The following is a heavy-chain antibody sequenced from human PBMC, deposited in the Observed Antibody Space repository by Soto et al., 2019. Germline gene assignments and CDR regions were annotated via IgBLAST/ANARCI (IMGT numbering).Heavy chain of an antibody. V-gene: IGHV6-1*01. CDR2: TYYRSKWYN. CDR3: ARTRITGTTDVANGAFDI. J-gene: IGHJ3*02. CDR1: GDSVSSNSAA. D-gene: IGHD1-7*01. Sequence: KQSQTLSLTCAISGDSVSSNSAAWNWIRQSPSRGLEWLGRTYYRSKWYNDYAVSVKSRITINPDTSKNQFSLQLNSVTPEDTAVYYCARTRITGTTDVANGAFDIWGQGTMVTVSS.